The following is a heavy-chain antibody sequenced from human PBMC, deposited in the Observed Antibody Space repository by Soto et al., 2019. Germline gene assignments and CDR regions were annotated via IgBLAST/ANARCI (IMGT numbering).Heavy chain of an antibody. Sequence: QVQLVESGGDVVQPGRSRRLSCAASGFGFSSCAMHWVRQAPGKGLEWVAVISYDGTNKYYADSVKGRFIISRDNSKSTLYLQMNSLRTEDTAVYYCAKAVTTVTPLGYDSWGQGILVTVSS. CDR3: AKAVTTVTPLGYDS. CDR1: GFGFSSCA. J-gene: IGHJ4*02. V-gene: IGHV3-30*18. D-gene: IGHD4-17*01. CDR2: ISYDGTNK.